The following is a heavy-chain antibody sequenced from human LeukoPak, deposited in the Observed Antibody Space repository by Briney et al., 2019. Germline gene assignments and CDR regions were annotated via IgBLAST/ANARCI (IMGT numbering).Heavy chain of an antibody. Sequence: SETLSLTRTVSGGSISSYYWSRIRQPPGKGLECIGYIYYSGSTSYSPSLKSRVTISVDTSKNQFSLKLSSVAAADTAVYYCARRLYGGNFDNWGQGTLVTVSS. CDR1: GGSISSYY. CDR2: IYYSGST. D-gene: IGHD4-23*01. V-gene: IGHV4-59*01. CDR3: ARRLYGGNFDN. J-gene: IGHJ4*02.